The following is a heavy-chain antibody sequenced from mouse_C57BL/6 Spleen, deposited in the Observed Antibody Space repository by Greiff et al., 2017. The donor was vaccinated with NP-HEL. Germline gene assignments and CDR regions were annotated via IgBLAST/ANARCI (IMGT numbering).Heavy chain of an antibody. CDR2: IDPSDSET. D-gene: IGHD1-1*01. CDR3: ARGYYGSSYVDYYYAMDY. J-gene: IGHJ4*01. Sequence: VQLQQSGAELVRPGSSVKLSCKASGYTFTSYWMHWVKQRPIQGLEWIGNIDPSDSETHYNQKFKDKATLTVDKSSSTAYMQLSSLTSEDSAVYYCARGYYGSSYVDYYYAMDYWGQGTSVTVSS. CDR1: GYTFTSYW. V-gene: IGHV1-52*01.